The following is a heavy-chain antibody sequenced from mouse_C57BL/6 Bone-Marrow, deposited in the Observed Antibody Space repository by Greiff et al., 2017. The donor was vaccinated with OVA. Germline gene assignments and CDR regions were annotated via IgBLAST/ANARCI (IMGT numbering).Heavy chain of an antibody. Sequence: QVQLKQSGAELARPGASVKLSCKASGYTFTSYGISWVKQRTGQGLEWIGEIYPRSGNTYYNEKFKGKATLTADKSSSTAYMELRSLTSEDSAVYFCARSPEDGYYVVDYWGQGTSVTVSS. D-gene: IGHD2-3*01. CDR2: IYPRSGNT. V-gene: IGHV1-81*01. J-gene: IGHJ4*01. CDR1: GYTFTSYG. CDR3: ARSPEDGYYVVDY.